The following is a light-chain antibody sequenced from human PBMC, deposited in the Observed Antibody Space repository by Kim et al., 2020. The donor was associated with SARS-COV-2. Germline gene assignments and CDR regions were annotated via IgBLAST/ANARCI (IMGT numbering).Light chain of an antibody. J-gene: IGKJ1*01. CDR3: QQSYVTPWT. Sequence: VGDRVTITCRERKGIGNSVAWYQQKPGKAPKLLLYSASRLQSGVPSRFSGRGSGTDYTLTISSLQPEDFATFSCQQSYVTPWTFGQGTKVDIK. CDR1: KGIGNS. V-gene: IGKV1-NL1*01. CDR2: SAS.